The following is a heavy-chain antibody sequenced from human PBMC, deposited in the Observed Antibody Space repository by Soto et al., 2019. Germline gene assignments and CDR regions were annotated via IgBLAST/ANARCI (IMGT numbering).Heavy chain of an antibody. CDR2: INWNGGST. Sequence: PVGSLRLSCAASGFTFDDYGMIRVRQAPGKGLEWVSGINWNGGSTGYADSVKGRFTISRDNAKNSLYLQMNSLRAEDTALYYCARVPPGGYSGYDSAFDIWGQGTKVTVSS. V-gene: IGHV3-20*04. CDR3: ARVPPGGYSGYDSAFDI. D-gene: IGHD5-12*01. J-gene: IGHJ3*02. CDR1: GFTFDDYG.